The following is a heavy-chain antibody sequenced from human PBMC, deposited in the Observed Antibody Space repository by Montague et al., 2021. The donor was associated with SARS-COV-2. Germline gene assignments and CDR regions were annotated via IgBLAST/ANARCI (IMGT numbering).Heavy chain of an antibody. CDR3: ARLLRSCSNGVCRTYYYYAMDV. V-gene: IGHV4-59*01. D-gene: IGHD2-8*01. J-gene: IGHJ6*02. CDR2: IYYSGST. CDR1: GGSISGYY. Sequence: SETLSLICTVSGGSISGYYWSWIRQSPGKGLEWIEYIYYSGSTKYNPFLESRVTVSVDRSKNQVSLKLSSVTPADTAVYYCARLLRSCSNGVCRTYYYYAMDVWGQGTTVTVSS.